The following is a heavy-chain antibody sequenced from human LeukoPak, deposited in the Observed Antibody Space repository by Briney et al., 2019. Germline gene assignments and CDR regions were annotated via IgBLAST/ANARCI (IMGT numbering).Heavy chain of an antibody. J-gene: IGHJ4*02. CDR2: IDYSGST. CDR3: EDGIRDCSSTSCYVLDY. CDR1: GVSISRCH. V-gene: IGHV4-59*01. D-gene: IGHD2-2*01. Sequence: SETRSLPCLFSGVSISRCHWSWIRPPPGNGLDRIGNIDYSGSTNYHPSIKSRVTISVDTSKNQFSLKLSSVTAADTFFFQAEDGIRDCSSTSCYVLDYWGQGTLVTVSS.